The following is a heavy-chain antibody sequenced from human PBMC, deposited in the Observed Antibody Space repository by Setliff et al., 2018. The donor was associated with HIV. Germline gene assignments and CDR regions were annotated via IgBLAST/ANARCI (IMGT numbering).Heavy chain of an antibody. V-gene: IGHV4-59*01. Sequence: ETLSLTCTVSGGSISNYYWTWIRQPPGKGLEWIASIQYSDSSHYNPSLQSRVTISLDTSTKQFSLYLSFVNETDTAVYYCARPGLVEKDDAFDIWGQGTMVTVSS. J-gene: IGHJ3*02. CDR2: IQYSDSS. D-gene: IGHD6-6*01. CDR1: GGSISNYY. CDR3: ARPGLVEKDDAFDI.